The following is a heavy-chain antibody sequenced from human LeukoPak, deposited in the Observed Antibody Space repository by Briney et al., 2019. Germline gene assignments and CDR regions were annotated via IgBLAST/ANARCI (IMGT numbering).Heavy chain of an antibody. CDR3: AREAYCGGPSCFAVNYMDV. CDR1: GSGFTFSELW. D-gene: IGHD2-21*01. J-gene: IGHJ6*03. CDR2: IKGDGSET. Sequence: GGSLRLSCVASGSGFTFSELWMGWVRQAPGERLEWVANIKGDGSETYYVDSVKGRYTISRDNVKNSVYLQMNSLRADDTSLYRCAREAYCGGPSCFAVNYMDVWGKGTTVTVSS. V-gene: IGHV3-7*01.